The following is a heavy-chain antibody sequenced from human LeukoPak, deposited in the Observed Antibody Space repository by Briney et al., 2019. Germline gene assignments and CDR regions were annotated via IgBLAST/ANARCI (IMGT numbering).Heavy chain of an antibody. CDR2: INQSGST. D-gene: IGHD3-9*01. V-gene: IGHV4-34*01. J-gene: IGHJ4*02. CDR1: GGSFSAFY. Sequence: PSETLSLTCKVYGGSFSAFYWSWIRQPPGKGLEWVGEINQSGSTNYSPSLKSRVTISVDTSKNQFSLKLSSVTATDTAVYYCARMGERYFDWLLYYWGQGTLVTVSS. CDR3: ARMGERYFDWLLYY.